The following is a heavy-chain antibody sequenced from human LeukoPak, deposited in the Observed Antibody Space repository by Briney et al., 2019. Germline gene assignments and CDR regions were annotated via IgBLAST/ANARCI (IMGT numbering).Heavy chain of an antibody. CDR3: ASVLLRACQH. V-gene: IGHV4-34*01. CDR1: GGSFTIYS. CDR2: INHSGNT. Sequence: SETLSLTCAVYGGSFTIYSWTWIRQSPGKGLEWIGEINHSGNTNYNPSLKSRVTISVDTSKNQFSLQVTSVTAADTAVYYCASVLLRACQHWGQGTLVTVSS. J-gene: IGHJ1*01. D-gene: IGHD3-10*01.